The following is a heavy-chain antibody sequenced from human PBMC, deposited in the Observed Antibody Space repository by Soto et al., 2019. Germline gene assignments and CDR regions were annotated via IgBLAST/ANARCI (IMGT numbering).Heavy chain of an antibody. CDR3: ARVSGIYYYGMDV. D-gene: IGHD3-10*01. CDR1: GGYISSNSYY. V-gene: IGHV4-39*01. Sequence: PSETLSLTCTVSGGYISSNSYYWGWVRQSPERGLEWIASISYSGHTYYTPSLKSRITMSVDTSKSQFSLKLSSVTAADTAVYYCARVSGIYYYGMDVWGQGTTVTVSS. J-gene: IGHJ6*02. CDR2: ISYSGHT.